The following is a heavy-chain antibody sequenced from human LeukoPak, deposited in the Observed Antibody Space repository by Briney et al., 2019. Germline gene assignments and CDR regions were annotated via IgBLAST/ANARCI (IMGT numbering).Heavy chain of an antibody. D-gene: IGHD3-9*01. CDR3: ARDVALRYFDWWVLGYYGMDV. CDR2: INPKNGGT. CDR1: GYTFTDYH. V-gene: IGHV1-2*02. Sequence: ASVKVSCKASGYTFTDYHMHWVRQAPGQGLEWMGWINPKNGGTNHAQKFQGRVSMTRDTSVTTAYMELSSLRSEDTAVYYCARDVALRYFDWWVLGYYGMDVWGQGTTVTVSS. J-gene: IGHJ6*02.